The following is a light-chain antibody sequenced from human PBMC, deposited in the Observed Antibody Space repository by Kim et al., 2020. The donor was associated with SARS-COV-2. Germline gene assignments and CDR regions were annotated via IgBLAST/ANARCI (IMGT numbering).Light chain of an antibody. V-gene: IGLV3-21*04. CDR3: QVWDSSSGHVV. Sequence: APGQAARSACGVGNIGRRGVRWYRQKPGQAPVLVIFYDSDRPAGIPERFSGSNSGNTATLTIRRVGAGDEADDYCQVWDSSSGHVVFGGGTQLTVL. CDR1: NIGRRG. J-gene: IGLJ2*01. CDR2: YDS.